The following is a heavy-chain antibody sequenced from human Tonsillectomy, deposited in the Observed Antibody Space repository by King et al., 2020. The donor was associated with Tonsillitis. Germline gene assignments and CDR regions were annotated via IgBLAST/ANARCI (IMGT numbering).Heavy chain of an antibody. D-gene: IGHD4-17*01. V-gene: IGHV1-2*02. CDR1: GYTFTGHY. J-gene: IGHJ2*01. CDR2: INPNRGGT. CDR3: ARDNGDYATGWYFGL. Sequence: QLVQSGAEVKKPGASVKVSCKASGYTFTGHYMHWVRQAPGQGLEWMGWINPNRGGTNYAQKFQGRVTMTRDTSISTAYMELSRLTSDDTAMYYCARDNGDYATGWYFGLWGRGTLVTVSS.